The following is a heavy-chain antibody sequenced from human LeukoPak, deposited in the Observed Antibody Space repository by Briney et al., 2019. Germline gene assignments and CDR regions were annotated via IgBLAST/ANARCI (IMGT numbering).Heavy chain of an antibody. V-gene: IGHV3-9*01. CDR1: GFTFEYYA. D-gene: IGHD3-9*01. J-gene: IGHJ3*02. Sequence: PGGSLRLSCAASGFTFEYYAMHWVRQAPGKGLEWVSSITWNNDKIAYTDSVKGRFTISRDNARSSLYLQMNSLRPEDTALYYRTKDLFERLTPYTAFDIWGQGTMVSVSS. CDR2: ITWNNDKI. CDR3: TKDLFERLTPYTAFDI.